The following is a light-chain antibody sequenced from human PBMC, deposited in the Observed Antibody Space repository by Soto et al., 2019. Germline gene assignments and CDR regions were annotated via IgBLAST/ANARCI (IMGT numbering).Light chain of an antibody. CDR3: QQRSNWPPLT. CDR2: GAS. Sequence: EIVLTQSPGTLSLSPGERATLSCRASQSVSSSYLAWYQQKPGQAPRLLIYGASSRATGIPARFSGSGSGTDFTLTISSLEPEDFAVYYCQQRSNWPPLTFGQGTRLEIK. V-gene: IGKV3D-20*02. J-gene: IGKJ5*01. CDR1: QSVSSSY.